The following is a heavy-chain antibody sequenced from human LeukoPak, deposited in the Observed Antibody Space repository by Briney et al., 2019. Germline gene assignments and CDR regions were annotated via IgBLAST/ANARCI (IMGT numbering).Heavy chain of an antibody. CDR2: INTDGRSS. Sequence: GGSLRLSCAASGFTFSSYWMHWVRQAPGKGLVWVSRINTDGRSSDYADSVKGRFTISRDNAKNTLYLQMNSLRVEDTAVYYCARVPGGSSWNGWGYIDLWGQGTLVTVSS. CDR3: ARVPGGSSWNGWGYIDL. CDR1: GFTFSSYW. D-gene: IGHD6-13*01. V-gene: IGHV3-74*01. J-gene: IGHJ4*02.